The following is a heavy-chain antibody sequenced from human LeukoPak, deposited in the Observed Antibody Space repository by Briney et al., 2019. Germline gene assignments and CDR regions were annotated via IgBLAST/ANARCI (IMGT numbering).Heavy chain of an antibody. CDR2: MIPIFGTA. J-gene: IGHJ6*02. D-gene: IGHD5-24*01. Sequence: ASVKVSCKASGGTFSSYAISWVRQAPGQGLEWMGGMIPIFGTANYAQKFQGRVTITADESTSTAYMELSSLRSEDTAVYYCARDRRDGYNSIPYYYYYGMDVWGQGTTVTVSS. V-gene: IGHV1-69*13. CDR1: GGTFSSYA. CDR3: ARDRRDGYNSIPYYYYYGMDV.